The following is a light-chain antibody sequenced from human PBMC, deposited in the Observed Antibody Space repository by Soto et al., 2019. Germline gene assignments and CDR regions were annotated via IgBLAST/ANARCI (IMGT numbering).Light chain of an antibody. Sequence: QSVLAQPASVSGSPGQSITISCTGTSSDVGTYNFVSWYQQHPGKVPKLMIYEVSSRPSGVSDRFSGSKSGNTASLTISGLQAEDEAEYYCSSKINNNTPLYVFGTGTKVTV. CDR1: SSDVGTYNF. CDR2: EVS. V-gene: IGLV2-14*01. CDR3: SSKINNNTPLYV. J-gene: IGLJ1*01.